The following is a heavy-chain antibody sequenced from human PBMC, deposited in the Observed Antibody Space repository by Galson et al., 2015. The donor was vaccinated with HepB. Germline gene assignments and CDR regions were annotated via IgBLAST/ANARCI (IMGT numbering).Heavy chain of an antibody. CDR2: IKSKTDGGTT. CDR3: TTELYYDFWSGYLGGWFDP. V-gene: IGHV3-15*01. Sequence: SLRLSCAASGFTFSNAWMSWVRQAPGKGLEWVGRIKSKTDGGTTDYAAPVKGRLTISRDDSKNTLYLQMNSLKTEDTAVYYCTTELYYDFWSGYLGGWFDPWGQGTLVTVSS. J-gene: IGHJ5*02. CDR1: GFTFSNAW. D-gene: IGHD3-3*01.